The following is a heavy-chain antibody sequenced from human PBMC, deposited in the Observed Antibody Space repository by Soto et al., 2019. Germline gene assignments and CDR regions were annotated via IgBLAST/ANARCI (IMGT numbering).Heavy chain of an antibody. CDR3: ARDGNYYDSSGYKYYYSYGMEV. J-gene: IGHJ6*02. CDR2: ISYDGSNK. V-gene: IGHV3-30-3*01. D-gene: IGHD3-22*01. CDR1: GFTFSSYA. Sequence: GGSLRLSCAASGFTFSSYAMHLVRQAPGKGLEWVAVISYDGSNKYYADSVKGRFTISRDNSKNTLYLQMNSLRAEDTAVYYCARDGNYYDSSGYKYYYSYGMEVWGEGTTVTVS.